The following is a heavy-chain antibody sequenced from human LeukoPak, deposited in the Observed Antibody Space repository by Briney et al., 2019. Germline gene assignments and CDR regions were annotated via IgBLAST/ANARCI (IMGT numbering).Heavy chain of an antibody. V-gene: IGHV3-21*01. CDR2: INGNSKHI. CDR3: ARGFCGGDCYGD. D-gene: IGHD2-21*02. Sequence: GGPLRLSCAASGFIFSDYTMNWVRQAPGKGLEWVSAINGNSKHIYYVDSVKGRFTISRDNTKNSLYLQMNSPTAEDMAVYYCARGFCGGDCYGDWGQGTLVTVSS. J-gene: IGHJ1*01. CDR1: GFIFSDYT.